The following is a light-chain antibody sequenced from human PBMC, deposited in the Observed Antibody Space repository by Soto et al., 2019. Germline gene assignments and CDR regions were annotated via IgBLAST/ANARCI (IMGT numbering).Light chain of an antibody. CDR2: GNN. CDR3: QSYDTSLSGSL. CDR1: GSNLGAGYD. J-gene: IGLJ3*02. V-gene: IGLV1-40*01. Sequence: QSVLTQPPSVSGAPGQRVTISCNGSGSNLGAGYDVHWYQHSPGRAPKLLIYGNNNRPSGVPDRISASKSGASAALAITGLQADDEAEDYCQSYDTSLSGSLFGGGTKLTVL.